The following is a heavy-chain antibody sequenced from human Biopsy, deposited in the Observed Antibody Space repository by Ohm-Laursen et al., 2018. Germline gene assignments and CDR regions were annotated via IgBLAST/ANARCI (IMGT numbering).Heavy chain of an antibody. Sequence: GASVKVSCKVSRYTFTTYYIHWVRQAPGPGLEWMGIINPGGNSTAYTQNFQGRVTMTWDTSTTTVYMELSSLRSEDTAVYYCVLASFDYWGQGTLVTVPS. J-gene: IGHJ4*02. CDR3: VLASFDY. V-gene: IGHV1-46*01. CDR2: INPGGNST. CDR1: RYTFTTYY.